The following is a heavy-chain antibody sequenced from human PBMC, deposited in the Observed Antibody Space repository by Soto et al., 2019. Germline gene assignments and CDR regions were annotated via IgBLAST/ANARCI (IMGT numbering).Heavy chain of an antibody. D-gene: IGHD1-26*01. V-gene: IGHV1-3*01. CDR1: GYTFTSYA. CDR3: ARDSEWELFYFDD. Sequence: ASVQVSCKASGYTFTSYALHWVRQAPGQRLEWMGWINADNGNTKYSQKFQGRVTITRDKTASTAYMELSSLRSDDTAAYYCARDSEWELFYFDDWGQGTLVTVSS. CDR2: INADNGNT. J-gene: IGHJ4*02.